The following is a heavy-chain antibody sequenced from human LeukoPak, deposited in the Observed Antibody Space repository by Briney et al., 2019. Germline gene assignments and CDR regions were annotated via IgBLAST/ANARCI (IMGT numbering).Heavy chain of an antibody. D-gene: IGHD6-25*01. J-gene: IGHJ3*02. CDR1: GGSISSYY. CDR2: IYYSGST. V-gene: IGHV4-59*01. Sequence: SETLSLTCTVSGGSISSYYWSWIRQPPGKGLEWIGYIYYSGSTNYNPSLKSRVTISVDTSKNQFSLKPSSVTAADTAAYYCARGGYDAFDIWGQGTMVTVSS. CDR3: ARGGYDAFDI.